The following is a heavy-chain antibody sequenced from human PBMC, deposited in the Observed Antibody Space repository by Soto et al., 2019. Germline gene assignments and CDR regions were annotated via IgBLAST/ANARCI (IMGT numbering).Heavy chain of an antibody. CDR1: GYSFTTYG. CDR3: AREGPARYYDSGMDV. J-gene: IGHJ6*02. CDR2: ISGYNGNT. V-gene: IGHV1-18*01. Sequence: QVKLVQSRGEVKKPGASVKVSCKTSGYSFTTYGISWVRQAPGQGLEWMGWISGYNGNTNYAQNLQGRFTMTTDTSTSTAYMELRSLRSEDTAVYYCAREGPARYYDSGMDVWGQGSTVTVSS.